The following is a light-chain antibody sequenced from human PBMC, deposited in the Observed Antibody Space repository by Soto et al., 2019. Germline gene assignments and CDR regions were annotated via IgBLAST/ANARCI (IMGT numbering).Light chain of an antibody. CDR2: GAS. CDR3: QQSNNWPYT. Sequence: EIVMTQSPATLSVSPGERVTLSCRASQSVSDNLAWYQQKPGQAPRLLIYGASTRATGIPARFSGSGSGTEFTLTISSLHSEDFAVYYCQQSNNWPYTFGQGTKLDIK. CDR1: QSVSDN. V-gene: IGKV3-15*01. J-gene: IGKJ2*01.